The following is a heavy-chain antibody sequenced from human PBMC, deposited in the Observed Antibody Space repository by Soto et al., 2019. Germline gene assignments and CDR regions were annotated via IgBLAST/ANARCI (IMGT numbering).Heavy chain of an antibody. CDR3: AMIEYSSGSDY. CDR1: GGTFSSFP. D-gene: IGHD6-19*01. V-gene: IGHV1-69*13. CDR2: IMPIFGTT. J-gene: IGHJ4*02. Sequence: ASVKVSCKASGGTFSSFPIAWVRQAPGQGLEWVGGIMPIFGTTKYAQNFRDRVTIYADESTSTAYMELSSLRFEDTAVYYCAMIEYSSGSDYWGQGALVTVYS.